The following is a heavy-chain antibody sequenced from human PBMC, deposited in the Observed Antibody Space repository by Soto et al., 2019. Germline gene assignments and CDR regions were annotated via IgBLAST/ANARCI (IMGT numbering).Heavy chain of an antibody. V-gene: IGHV3-48*01. J-gene: IGHJ5*02. CDR3: VRGLGSENYRGHWFDP. CDR2: IMSSGRVT. CDR1: GFTFSGHS. D-gene: IGHD1-7*01. Sequence: EVQLVESGGGLVQPGGSLRLSCAASGFTFSGHSMNWVHQAPGKGLEWISYIMSSGRVTHYADSVNGRFTISRDNGKSSLYLQMDSLRAEDTAVYYCVRGLGSENYRGHWFDPWGQGTLVAVSS.